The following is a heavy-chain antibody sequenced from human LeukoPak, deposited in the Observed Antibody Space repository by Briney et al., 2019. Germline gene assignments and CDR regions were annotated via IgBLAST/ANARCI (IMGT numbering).Heavy chain of an antibody. V-gene: IGHV1-18*01. J-gene: IGHJ6*02. D-gene: IGHD2-2*01. CDR2: TSAYNGNT. CDR1: GYTFTSYG. Sequence: ASVKVSCKASGYTFTSYGISWVRQAPGQGLEWMGWTSAYNGNTNYAQKLQGRGTMTTDTSTSTAYMELRSLRSDDTAVYYCAREYCSSTSCYTVRPYYYYGMDVWGQGTTVTVS. CDR3: AREYCSSTSCYTVRPYYYYGMDV.